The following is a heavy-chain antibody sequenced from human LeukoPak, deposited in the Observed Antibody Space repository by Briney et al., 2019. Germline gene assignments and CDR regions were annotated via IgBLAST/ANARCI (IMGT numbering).Heavy chain of an antibody. V-gene: IGHV3-74*01. CDR2: INSDGSST. CDR3: AKLGTSCYTSVAY. Sequence: GRSLRLSCTASGFTFSSYWMHWVRQAPGKGLVWVSRINSDGSSTSYADSVKGRFTISRDNAKNTLYLQMNSLRAEDTAVYYCAKLGTSCYTSVAYWGQGTLVTVSS. D-gene: IGHD2-2*02. CDR1: GFTFSSYW. J-gene: IGHJ4*02.